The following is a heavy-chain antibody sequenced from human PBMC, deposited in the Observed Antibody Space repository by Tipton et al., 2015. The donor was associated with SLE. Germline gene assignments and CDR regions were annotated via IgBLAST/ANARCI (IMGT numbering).Heavy chain of an antibody. CDR1: GGSVSSYY. Sequence: TLSLTCTVSGGSVSSYYWNWIRQAPGKGLEWIGYIYHSGSTDYNPSLKSRVTMSLDTSKNQFSLRLSSVTAADTAVYYCARGTKLGNHYYYYYMDVWGKGTTVTVSS. CDR2: IYHSGST. J-gene: IGHJ6*03. V-gene: IGHV4-59*02. CDR3: ARGTKLGNHYYYYYMDV. D-gene: IGHD7-27*01.